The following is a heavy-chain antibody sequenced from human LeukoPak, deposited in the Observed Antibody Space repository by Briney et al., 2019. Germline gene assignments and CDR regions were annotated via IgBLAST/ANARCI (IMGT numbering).Heavy chain of an antibody. CDR1: GGSFSGYY. D-gene: IGHD3-10*01. J-gene: IGHJ4*02. CDR2: INHSGST. V-gene: IGHV4-34*01. Sequence: SETLSLTCAVYGGSFSGYYWSWIRQPPGKGLEWIGEINHSGSTNYNPSLKSRLTISVDTSKNQFSLSLSSVTAADTAVYYCARESISMVRGVIPFDYWGQGTLVTVSS. CDR3: ARESISMVRGVIPFDY.